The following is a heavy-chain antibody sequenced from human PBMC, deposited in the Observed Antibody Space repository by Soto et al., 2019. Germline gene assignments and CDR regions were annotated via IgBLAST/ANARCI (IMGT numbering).Heavy chain of an antibody. CDR1: GGTFGSYA. CDR2: IIPIFGTA. Sequence: QVQLVQSGAEVKKPGSSVKVSCKASGGTFGSYAISWVRQAPGQGLEWMGGIIPIFGTANYAQKFQGRVTITADEAMSVAYRERGSPRSEDTGVYYFARGVAMARPSTVGTAPFDYWFQCTLVSASP. CDR3: ARGVAMARPSTVGTAPFDY. J-gene: IGHJ5*01. V-gene: IGHV1-69*01. D-gene: IGHD5-18*01.